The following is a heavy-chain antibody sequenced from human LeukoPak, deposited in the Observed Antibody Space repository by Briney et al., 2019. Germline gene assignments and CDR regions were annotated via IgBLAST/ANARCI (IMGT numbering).Heavy chain of an antibody. D-gene: IGHD1-26*01. CDR3: AKDSGSYYFDH. CDR1: GFTFSSYG. V-gene: IGHV3-30*18. Sequence: GGSLRLSCAASGFTFSSYGMHWVRQAPGKGLEWVAVISYDGSNKYYADSVKGRFTISRDNSKNTLYLQMNSLRAEDTAVYYCAKDSGSYYFDHWGQGTLVTVSS. J-gene: IGHJ4*02. CDR2: ISYDGSNK.